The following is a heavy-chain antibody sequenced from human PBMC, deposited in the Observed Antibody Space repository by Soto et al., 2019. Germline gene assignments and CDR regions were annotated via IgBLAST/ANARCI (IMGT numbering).Heavy chain of an antibody. CDR1: GFTFSDYY. V-gene: IGHV3-11*06. Sequence: QVQLVESGGGLVKPGGSLRLSCAASGFTFSDYYMSWIRQAPGKGLEWVSYISSSSSYTNYADSVKRRFTISRDNAKNSLYLQMNSLRAEDTAVYYCARGTTSGLLDYFDYWGQGTLVTVSS. CDR3: ARGTTSGLLDYFDY. D-gene: IGHD1-7*01. CDR2: ISSSSSYT. J-gene: IGHJ4*02.